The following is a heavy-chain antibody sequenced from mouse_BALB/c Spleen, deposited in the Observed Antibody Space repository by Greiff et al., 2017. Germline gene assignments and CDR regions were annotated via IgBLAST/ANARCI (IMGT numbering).Heavy chain of an antibody. CDR3: ARGYYYGYWFAY. CDR2: ISDGGSYT. CDR1: GFTFSDYY. Sequence: DVKLVESGGGLVKPGGSLKLSCAASGFTFSDYYMYWVRQTPEKRLEWVATISDGGSYTYYPDSVKGRFTISRDNAKNNLYLQMSSLKSEDTAMYYCARGYYYGYWFAYGGQGTLVTVSA. J-gene: IGHJ3*01. D-gene: IGHD1-2*01. V-gene: IGHV5-4*02.